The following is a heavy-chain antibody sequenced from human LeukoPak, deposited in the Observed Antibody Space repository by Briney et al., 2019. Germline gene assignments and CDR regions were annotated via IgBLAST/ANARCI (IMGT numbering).Heavy chain of an antibody. J-gene: IGHJ5*02. CDR3: ARSESSGWRDWFDP. V-gene: IGHV4-61*02. CDR1: GGSISSNSYF. Sequence: KPSGTLSLTCTVSGGSISSNSYFWNWIRQPAGKGLEWIGRIYASGSTNYNPSLKSRVTISVDTSKNQFSLTLSPVAAADTAVYYCARSESSGWRDWFDPWGQGTLVTVSS. CDR2: IYASGST. D-gene: IGHD6-19*01.